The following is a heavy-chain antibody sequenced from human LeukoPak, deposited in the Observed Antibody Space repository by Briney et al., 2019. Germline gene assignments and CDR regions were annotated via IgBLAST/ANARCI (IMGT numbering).Heavy chain of an antibody. J-gene: IGHJ4*02. V-gene: IGHV3-30*04. Sequence: PGRSLGLSCAASGFSFSSRAMHWVRQAPGRGLEWVAGVSYTGSDKFYVDSVKGRFTISRDNSKNTVSLQMSGLRAEDTAVYYCVGEVGPRDFDNWGQGTLVAVSS. CDR2: VSYTGSDK. D-gene: IGHD1-26*01. CDR3: VGEVGPRDFDN. CDR1: GFSFSSRA.